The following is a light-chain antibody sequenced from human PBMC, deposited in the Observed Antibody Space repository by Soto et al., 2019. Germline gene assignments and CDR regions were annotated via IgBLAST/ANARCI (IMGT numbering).Light chain of an antibody. J-gene: IGKJ1*01. V-gene: IGKV3-20*01. Sequence: EIVLTQSPGTLSLSPWERATLSCRASQGVSSSSLAWYQHKPGQAPRLLIYGASRRATGIPDRFSGSGSGTDFTLTISRLEPEDFAVYYCQQYGSSPGTFGQGTKVDI. CDR2: GAS. CDR3: QQYGSSPGT. CDR1: QGVSSSS.